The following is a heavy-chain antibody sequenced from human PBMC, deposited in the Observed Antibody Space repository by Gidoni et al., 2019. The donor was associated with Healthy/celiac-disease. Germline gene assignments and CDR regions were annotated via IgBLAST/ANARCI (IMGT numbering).Heavy chain of an antibody. CDR2: ISGSGGST. CDR3: AKDVAIFGVVIMGLDY. CDR1: GFTFSSYA. D-gene: IGHD3-3*01. V-gene: IGHV3-23*01. Sequence: EVQLLESGGGLVQPGGSLRLSCAASGFTFSSYAMSWVRQAPGKGLEWVSAISGSGGSTYYADSVKGRFTISRDNSKNTLYLQMNSLRAEDTAVYYCAKDVAIFGVVIMGLDYWGQGTLVTVSS. J-gene: IGHJ4*02.